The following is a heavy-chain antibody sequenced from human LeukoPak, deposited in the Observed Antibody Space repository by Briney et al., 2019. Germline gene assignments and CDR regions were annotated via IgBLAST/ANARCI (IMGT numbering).Heavy chain of an antibody. D-gene: IGHD6-13*01. CDR3: ARDISSSWYPGYFDY. V-gene: IGHV1-46*01. J-gene: IGHJ4*02. CDR1: GYTFTSYY. Sequence: ASVKVSCKASGYTFTSYYMHWVRQAPGQGLEWMGIINPSGGSTSYAQKFQGRVTMTRDTSTSTVYMELSSLRSEDTAVYYCARDISSSWYPGYFDYWGQGTLVTVSS. CDR2: INPSGGST.